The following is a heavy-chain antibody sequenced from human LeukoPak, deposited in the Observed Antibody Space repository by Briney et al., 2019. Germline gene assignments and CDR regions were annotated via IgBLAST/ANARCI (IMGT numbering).Heavy chain of an antibody. D-gene: IGHD3-3*01. CDR1: GGSISSSSYY. V-gene: IGHV4-39*07. CDR2: IYHSGST. J-gene: IGHJ4*02. Sequence: KPSETLSLTCTVSGGSISSSSYYWGWIRQPPGKGLEWIGSIYHSGSTYYNPSLKSRVTISVDTSKNQFSLKLSSVTAADTAVYYCARAIRFWSGLSPSVYYFDYWGQGTLVTVSS. CDR3: ARAIRFWSGLSPSVYYFDY.